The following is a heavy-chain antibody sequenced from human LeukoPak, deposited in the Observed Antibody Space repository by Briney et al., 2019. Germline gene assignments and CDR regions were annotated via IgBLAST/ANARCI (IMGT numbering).Heavy chain of an antibody. Sequence: GGSLRLSCAASGFTFSSYSMNWVRQAPGKGLEWVSSISSSSSYIYYADSVKGRFTISRDNAKNSLYLQMNSLRAEDTAVYYCAIDRQWLVRGENDWGQGTLVTVSS. V-gene: IGHV3-21*01. CDR3: AIDRQWLVRGEND. J-gene: IGHJ4*02. CDR1: GFTFSSYS. CDR2: ISSSSSYI. D-gene: IGHD6-19*01.